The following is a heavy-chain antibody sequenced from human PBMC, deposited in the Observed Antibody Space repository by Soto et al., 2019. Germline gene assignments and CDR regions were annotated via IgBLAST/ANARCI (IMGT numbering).Heavy chain of an antibody. V-gene: IGHV4-39*07. J-gene: IGHJ4*02. CDR3: AMTRSGSSWYYFDY. Sequence: SETLSLTCTVSGGSISSGGYYWSWIRQPPGKGLEWIGEINHSGSTNYNPSLKSRVTISVDTSKSQFSLKLSSVTAADTAVYYCAMTRSGSSWYYFDYWGQGTLVTVSS. D-gene: IGHD1-26*01. CDR1: GGSISSGGYY. CDR2: INHSGST.